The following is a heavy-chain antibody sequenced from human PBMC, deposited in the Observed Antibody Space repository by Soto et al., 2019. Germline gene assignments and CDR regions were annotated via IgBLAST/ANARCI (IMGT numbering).Heavy chain of an antibody. CDR2: ISAYHGNT. V-gene: IGHV1-18*01. Sequence: QVQLVQSGAEVKKPGASVKVSCKASGYTFTSYGISWVRQAPGQGLEWMGWISAYHGNTNYAQKLQGRVTMTTDTATSTSYMERRSLRSDDTVVYYCARGGYCSSNSCYIGSWFDPWGQGTLVTVSS. J-gene: IGHJ5*02. CDR3: ARGGYCSSNSCYIGSWFDP. D-gene: IGHD2-2*02. CDR1: GYTFTSYG.